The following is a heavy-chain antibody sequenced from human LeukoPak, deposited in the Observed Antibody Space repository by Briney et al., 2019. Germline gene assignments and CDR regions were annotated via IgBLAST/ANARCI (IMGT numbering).Heavy chain of an antibody. CDR2: INADGRTT. Sequence: PGGSLRLSCAASAFTFSSYWMHWVRQAPGKGLVWVSRINADGRTTNYADSVKGRFTISRDNAENTLYLQMNSLGAEDTAVYYCARGSPASVWGQGALVTVSS. J-gene: IGHJ4*02. CDR1: AFTFSSYW. CDR3: ARGSPASV. D-gene: IGHD2-2*01. V-gene: IGHV3-74*01.